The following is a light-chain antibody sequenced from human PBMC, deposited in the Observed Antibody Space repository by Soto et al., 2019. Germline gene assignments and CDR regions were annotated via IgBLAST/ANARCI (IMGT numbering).Light chain of an antibody. Sequence: DIQMTQSPSTLSASVGYRVTITCRASQSISTWLAWYQQKPGKAPKVLIYKTSTLQSGVPSRFSGSGSGTEFTLTISSLQPDDFVTYYCQHYNSDSAFGQGTKLE. J-gene: IGKJ2*01. CDR3: QHYNSDSA. V-gene: IGKV1-5*03. CDR2: KTS. CDR1: QSISTW.